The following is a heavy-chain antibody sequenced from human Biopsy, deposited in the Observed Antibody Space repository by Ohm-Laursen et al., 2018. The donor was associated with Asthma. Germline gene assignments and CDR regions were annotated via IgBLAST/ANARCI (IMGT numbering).Heavy chain of an antibody. CDR3: SRNEIEDGIYFDN. D-gene: IGHD5-24*01. CDR1: GVSIRSYY. Sequence: PSDTLSLTCTVSGVSIRSYYWTWIRQPPGKGLEWIGNIHYSGSTYSNPSLKSRVTISVDTSKNQFSLKLSSVTAADTAVYFCSRNEIEDGIYFDNWGQGTLVTVSS. V-gene: IGHV4-59*07. CDR2: IHYSGST. J-gene: IGHJ4*02.